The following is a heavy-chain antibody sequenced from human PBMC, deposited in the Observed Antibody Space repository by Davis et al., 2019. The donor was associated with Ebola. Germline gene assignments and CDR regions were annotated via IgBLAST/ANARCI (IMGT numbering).Heavy chain of an antibody. J-gene: IGHJ6*02. V-gene: IGHV3-7*01. Sequence: PSETLSLTCAASGFTFSSYWMSWVRQAPGKGLEWVANIKQDGSEKYYVDSVKGRFTISRDNAKNSLYLQMNSLRAEDTAVYYCARGMITFGGVIVRYYYYGMDVWGQGTTVTASS. CDR2: IKQDGSEK. D-gene: IGHD3-16*02. CDR1: GFTFSSYW. CDR3: ARGMITFGGVIVRYYYYGMDV.